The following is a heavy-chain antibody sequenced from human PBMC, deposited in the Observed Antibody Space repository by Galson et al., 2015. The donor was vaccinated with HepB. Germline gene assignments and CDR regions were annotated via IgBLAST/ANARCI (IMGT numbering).Heavy chain of an antibody. D-gene: IGHD6-25*01. CDR2: IYRGGAT. CDR1: GFPVTYNY. CDR3: ARGEAANPARHF. V-gene: IGHV3-66*01. J-gene: IGHJ4*02. Sequence: SLRLSCAASGFPVTYNYVSWVRQAPGKGLEWVSLIYRGGATSYADSVQGRFIISRDSSTNTVYLQMRRLRGDDSPIYYCARGEAANPARHFWGQGVLVTVSS.